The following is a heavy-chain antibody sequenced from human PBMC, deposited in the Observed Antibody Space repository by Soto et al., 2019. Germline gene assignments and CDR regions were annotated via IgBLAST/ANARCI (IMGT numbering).Heavy chain of an antibody. J-gene: IGHJ6*02. CDR1: GFSFSNAW. Sequence: EVQLEESGGGLVKPEGSLRLSCAASGFSFSNAWMSWVRQAPGKGLEWVGRIKSKTDGGTTDYAAPVKGRFTISRDDSKNTLYLQMNSLKTEDTAVYYCTTDCSGGSCYSAYYYGMDVWGLGTTVTVSS. D-gene: IGHD2-15*01. CDR2: IKSKTDGGTT. CDR3: TTDCSGGSCYSAYYYGMDV. V-gene: IGHV3-15*01.